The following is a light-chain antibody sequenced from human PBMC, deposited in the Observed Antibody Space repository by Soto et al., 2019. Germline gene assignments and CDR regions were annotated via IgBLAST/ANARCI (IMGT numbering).Light chain of an antibody. J-gene: IGLJ1*01. CDR1: SRDVGGYDY. CDR3: SSYSISTAYL. CDR2: EVS. V-gene: IGLV2-14*01. Sequence: QSPPTQPASVSVSPGQSISVSCTGTSRDVGGYDYVSWYQLHPGKAPKLMIFEVSTRPSGVSYRFSGSKSGNTASLTISGLQAEHEADYFCSSYSISTAYLFGTGTKVTVL.